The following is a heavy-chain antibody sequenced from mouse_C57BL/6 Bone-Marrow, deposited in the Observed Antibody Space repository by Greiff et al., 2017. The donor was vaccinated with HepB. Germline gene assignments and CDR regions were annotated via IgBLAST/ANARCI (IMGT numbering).Heavy chain of an antibody. CDR2: IDPSDSYT. CDR1: GYTFTSYW. J-gene: IGHJ3*01. Sequence: QVQLKQPGAELVKPGASVKLSCKASGYTFTSYWMQWVKQRPGQGLEWIGEIDPSDSYTNYNQKFKGKATLTVDTSSSTAYMQLSSLTSEDSAVYYCARDCLAYWGQGTPVTVSA. V-gene: IGHV1-50*01. CDR3: ARDCLAY.